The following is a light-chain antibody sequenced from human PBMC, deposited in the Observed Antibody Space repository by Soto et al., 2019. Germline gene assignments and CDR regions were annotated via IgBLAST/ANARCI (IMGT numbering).Light chain of an antibody. J-gene: IGKJ2*01. CDR2: DAS. V-gene: IGKV1-5*01. CDR3: QQYNSSYT. Sequence: DIQMTQSPSTLSASVGDRVTSTCRASQSISSWLAWYQQKPGKAPKLLIYDASSLESGVPSRFSGSGSGTEFTLTISSLQPDDFATYYCQQYNSSYTFGQGTKLEIK. CDR1: QSISSW.